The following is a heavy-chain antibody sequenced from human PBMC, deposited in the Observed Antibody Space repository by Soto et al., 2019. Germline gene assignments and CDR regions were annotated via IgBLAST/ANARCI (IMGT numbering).Heavy chain of an antibody. V-gene: IGHV4-4*02. CDR2: IYHSGRT. D-gene: IGHD1-26*01. J-gene: IGHJ6*02. Sequence: PSETLSLTCVVYGGYISSSNKWRCVRQPPGKGREWIGEIYHSGRTNYNPSLKSRVTISVDKSKNLFSLKLSSVTAADTAVYYCARDRCGSYPYYYYAMDVCGQGTT. CDR3: ARDRCGSYPYYYYAMDV. CDR1: GGYISSSNK.